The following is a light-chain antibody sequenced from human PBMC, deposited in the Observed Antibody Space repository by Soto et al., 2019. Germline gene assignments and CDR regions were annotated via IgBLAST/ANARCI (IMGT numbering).Light chain of an antibody. CDR1: QGISSY. J-gene: IGKJ1*01. CDR2: AAS. V-gene: IGKV1-8*01. CDR3: QHYYSYPRT. Sequence: AIRMTQSPSPLSASTGDRVTITCRASQGISSYLAWYQQKPGKAPKLLIYAASTLQSGVPSRFSGSGSGTECTRAISCLQSEDFATYYCQHYYSYPRTFGQGTKVDIK.